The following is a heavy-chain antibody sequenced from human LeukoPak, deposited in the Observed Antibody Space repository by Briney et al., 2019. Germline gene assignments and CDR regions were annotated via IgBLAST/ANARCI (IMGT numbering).Heavy chain of an antibody. V-gene: IGHV3-7*01. D-gene: IGHD3-22*01. CDR1: GFTFRSHW. CDR2: INQDGSEK. CDR3: ARERRDGYFFDY. J-gene: IGHJ4*02. Sequence: AGGSLRLSYSASGFTFRSHWMSWVRQAPGKGLEWVANINQDGSEKYSVDSVKGRFTISRDNAKNSLYLQMNSLRAEDTAVYYCARERRDGYFFDYWGQGTLVTVSS.